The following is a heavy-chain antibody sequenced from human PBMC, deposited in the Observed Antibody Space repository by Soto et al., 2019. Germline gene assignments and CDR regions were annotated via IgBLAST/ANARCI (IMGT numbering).Heavy chain of an antibody. V-gene: IGHV3-73*02. Sequence: EVQLVESGGGLVQPGGSLKLSCAASGFTFSGSAMHWVRQASGQGLEWVGRIRSKANSYATAYAASVKGRFTISRDDSKNTAYLQMNSLKTEDTAVYYCTMGLLWFGAYWGQGTLVTVSS. J-gene: IGHJ4*02. CDR3: TMGLLWFGAY. CDR1: GFTFSGSA. CDR2: IRSKANSYAT. D-gene: IGHD3-10*01.